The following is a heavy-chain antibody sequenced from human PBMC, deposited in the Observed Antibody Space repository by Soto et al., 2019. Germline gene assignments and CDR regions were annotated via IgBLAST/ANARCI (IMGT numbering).Heavy chain of an antibody. Sequence: QVQLLQSGAEVKKPGSSVKVSCKASGGTFSSYAISWVRQAPGQGLEWMGGIIPIFGTANYAQKFQGRVTITADESTSTAYMELSSLRSEDTAVYYCARGVMYGSSWYCYFDYWGQGTLVTVSS. J-gene: IGHJ4*02. CDR3: ARGVMYGSSWYCYFDY. CDR1: GGTFSSYA. D-gene: IGHD6-13*01. V-gene: IGHV1-69*01. CDR2: IIPIFGTA.